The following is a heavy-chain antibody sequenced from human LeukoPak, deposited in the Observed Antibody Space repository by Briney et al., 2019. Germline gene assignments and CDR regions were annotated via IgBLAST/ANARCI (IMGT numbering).Heavy chain of an antibody. V-gene: IGHV1-2*02. CDR3: ARDERYDSSGYPFDY. Sequence: ASVKVSCKASGYTFTGYFMHWVRQAPGQGLEWMGWINPNSGDADYAQKFQGRVTMTRDTSISTAYMELSRLRSDDTAVYYCARDERYDSSGYPFDYWGQGTLVTVSS. D-gene: IGHD3-22*01. CDR2: INPNSGDA. J-gene: IGHJ4*02. CDR1: GYTFTGYF.